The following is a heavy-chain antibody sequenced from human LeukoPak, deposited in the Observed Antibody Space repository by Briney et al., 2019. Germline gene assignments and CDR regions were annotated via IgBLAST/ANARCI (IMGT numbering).Heavy chain of an antibody. V-gene: IGHV5-51*01. CDR1: GYSFTSYW. CDR2: IYPGDSDT. D-gene: IGHD2-21*02. J-gene: IGHJ4*02. Sequence: GESLKISCKGSGYSFTSYWIGWVRQMPGKGLEWMGIIYPGDSDTRYSPSFQGQVTISADKSISTAYLQWSSLKASDTAMYYCARSYWRGAVVTAPDYWGQGTLVTVSS. CDR3: ARSYWRGAVVTAPDY.